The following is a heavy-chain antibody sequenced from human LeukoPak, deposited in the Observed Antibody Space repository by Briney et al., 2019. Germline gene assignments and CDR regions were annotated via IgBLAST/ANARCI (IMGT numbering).Heavy chain of an antibody. CDR3: AGVRGSGWSAGAFDI. V-gene: IGHV3-23*01. J-gene: IGHJ3*02. Sequence: GGSLRLSCAASGFTFSIYAMSWVRQAPGKGLEWVSVITGSGGSIYYADSVKGRFPISRDNSKNTLYLQMNSLRVEDTATYYCAGVRGSGWSAGAFDIWGQGTMVTASS. CDR1: GFTFSIYA. D-gene: IGHD6-13*01. CDR2: ITGSGGSI.